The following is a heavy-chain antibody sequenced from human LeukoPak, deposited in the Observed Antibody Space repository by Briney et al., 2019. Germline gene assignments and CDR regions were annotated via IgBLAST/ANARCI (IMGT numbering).Heavy chain of an antibody. CDR2: IIPILGIA. V-gene: IGHV1-69*04. J-gene: IGHJ6*02. D-gene: IGHD3-3*01. CDR3: ARDHIFDDFWSGYYHYYGMDV. Sequence: SVKVSCKASGRTFSSYAISWVRQAPGQGLEWIGRIIPILGIANYAQKFQGRVTTTADKSTSTAYMALSSLRSEDTAVYSCARDHIFDDFWSGYYHYYGMDVWGQGTTVTVSS. CDR1: GRTFSSYA.